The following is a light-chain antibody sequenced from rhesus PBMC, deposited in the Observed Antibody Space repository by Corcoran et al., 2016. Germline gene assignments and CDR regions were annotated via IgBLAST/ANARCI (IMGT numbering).Light chain of an antibody. CDR1: QGISSY. V-gene: IGKV1-25*01. Sequence: DIQMTQSPSSLSASVGDRVTITCRASQGISSYLAWYQQKAGAAPRVLIYYVTTLQTGVPSRFCGSGTGTECSLSISGLQPEDFATYFCQQYHSLPYSFGQGTTVEIK. CDR2: YVT. J-gene: IGKJ2*01. CDR3: QQYHSLPYS.